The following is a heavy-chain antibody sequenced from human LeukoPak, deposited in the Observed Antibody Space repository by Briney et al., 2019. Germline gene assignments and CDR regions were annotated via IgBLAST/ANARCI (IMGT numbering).Heavy chain of an antibody. D-gene: IGHD6-13*01. Sequence: GGSLRLSCAVSGITLSNYGMIWVRQAPGKGLQWVAGLSGSAGGTHYADSVKGRFTVSRDNPKNTLYLQMNSLRPEDTAVYYCARDGLAAAGSPPDYWGQGTLVTVSS. CDR2: LSGSAGGT. CDR3: ARDGLAAAGSPPDY. V-gene: IGHV3-23*01. CDR1: GITLSNYG. J-gene: IGHJ4*02.